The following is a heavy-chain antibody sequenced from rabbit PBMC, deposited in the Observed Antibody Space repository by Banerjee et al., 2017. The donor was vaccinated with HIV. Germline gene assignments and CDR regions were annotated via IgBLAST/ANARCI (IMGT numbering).Heavy chain of an antibody. CDR3: ARGYGGGGVYDL. CDR1: GFSFSSSYW. D-gene: IGHD2-1*01. Sequence: QEQLEESGGDLVKPGASLTLTCTASGFSFSSSYWISWVRQAPGKGLEWIGCGYTGSSGSTYYASWAKGRFTISKTSSTTVTLQMTSLTAADTATYFCARGYGGGGVYDLWGPGTLVTVS. V-gene: IGHV1S45*01. CDR2: GYTGSSGST. J-gene: IGHJ4*01.